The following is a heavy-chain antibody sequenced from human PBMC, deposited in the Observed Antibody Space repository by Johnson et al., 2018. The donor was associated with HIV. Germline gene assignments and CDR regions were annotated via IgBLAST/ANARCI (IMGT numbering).Heavy chain of an antibody. CDR2: INRDGSTT. CDR1: GFTLTTHW. D-gene: IGHD4-17*01. J-gene: IGHJ3*02. CDR3: ARDSTPWGGDYVGYGFDI. V-gene: IGHV3-74*01. Sequence: VQLVESGGGLVQPGGSLRLSCAASGFTLTTHWMHWVRQAPGKGLVWVSRINRDGSTTDYADSVTGRFTISRDNAKNTVYLQMNSLRAEDTAVYYCARDSTPWGGDYVGYGFDIWGQGTMVTVSS.